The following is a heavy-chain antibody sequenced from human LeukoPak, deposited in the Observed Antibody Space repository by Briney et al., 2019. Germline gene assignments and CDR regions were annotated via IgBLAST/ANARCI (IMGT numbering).Heavy chain of an antibody. CDR3: ARVSMIFGVGDY. V-gene: IGHV1-18*01. CDR2: ISAYNGNT. CDR1: GYTFTSYG. D-gene: IGHD3-3*01. J-gene: IGHJ4*02. Sequence: ASVKISCKASGYTFTSYGISWVRQAPGQGLEWMGWISAYNGNTNYAQKLQGRVTMTTDTSTSTAYMELRSLRSDDTAVYYCARVSMIFGVGDYWGQGTLVTVSS.